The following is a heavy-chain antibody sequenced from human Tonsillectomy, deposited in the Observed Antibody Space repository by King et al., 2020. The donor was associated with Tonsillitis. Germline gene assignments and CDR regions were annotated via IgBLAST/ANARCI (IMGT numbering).Heavy chain of an antibody. V-gene: IGHV3-9*01. D-gene: IGHD1-26*01. CDR2: ISWNSDTI. Sequence: VQLVESGGGLVQPGRSLRLSCAASGFTFDDFAMHWVRQAPGKGLEWVSSISWNSDTIGYADSVEGRFTISRDNAKNSLYLQMNSLRAEDTAFYYCAKDISLQVGSTWYDCWGQGTLVTVSS. CDR1: GFTFDDFA. CDR3: AKDISLQVGSTWYDC. J-gene: IGHJ5*01.